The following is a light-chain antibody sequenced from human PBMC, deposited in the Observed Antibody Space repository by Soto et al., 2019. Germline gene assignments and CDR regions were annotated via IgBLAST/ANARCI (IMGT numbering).Light chain of an antibody. CDR1: QSVLYSSNNKNY. V-gene: IGKV4-1*01. CDR3: QQYHSTPRT. J-gene: IGKJ1*01. CDR2: WAS. Sequence: DIVMTESPDSLAVSLGERATINCKSSQSVLYSSNNKNYLAWYQQKPGQPPKLLIYWASTRESGVPDRFSGSGSATDFTLTISTLQAEDVEVYQRQQYHSTPRTFGQGTKVDIK.